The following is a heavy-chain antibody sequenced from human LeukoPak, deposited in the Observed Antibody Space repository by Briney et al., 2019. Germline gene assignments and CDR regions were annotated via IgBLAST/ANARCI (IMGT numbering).Heavy chain of an antibody. Sequence: GESLRLSCAASGFTFSTYSMNWVRQAPGKGLEWVSSISSSSTYIYYADSLRGRFTISRDNAENSLYLQMNSLRAEDTALYFCARGFYDYVWGSYRQNTFDYWGQGTLVTVSS. CDR3: ARGFYDYVWGSYRQNTFDY. V-gene: IGHV3-21*01. CDR1: GFTFSTYS. J-gene: IGHJ4*02. CDR2: ISSSSTYI. D-gene: IGHD3-16*02.